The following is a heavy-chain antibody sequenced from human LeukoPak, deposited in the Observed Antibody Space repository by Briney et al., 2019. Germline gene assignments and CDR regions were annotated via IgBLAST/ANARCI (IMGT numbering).Heavy chain of an antibody. CDR2: IKYDGREK. D-gene: IGHD3-22*01. J-gene: IGHJ4*02. CDR1: GFTFGSFW. V-gene: IGHV3-7*01. CDR3: TRDRYSDTSRVPFDY. Sequence: GGSQRLPCAASGFTFGSFWLTWVRLAPGKGLEWVAKIKYDGREKYYVDSVKGRFTISRDNSRNSIYLQMNSLRVDDTAVYYCTRDRYSDTSRVPFDYWGQGILVTVSS.